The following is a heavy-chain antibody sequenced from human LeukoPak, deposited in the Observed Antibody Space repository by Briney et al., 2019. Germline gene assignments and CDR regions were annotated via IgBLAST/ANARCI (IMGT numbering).Heavy chain of an antibody. D-gene: IGHD5-12*01. CDR1: GFTFGDYA. Sequence: GGSLRLSCTASGFTFGDYAMSWVRQAPGKGLEWVGFIRSKAYGGTTEYAASVKGRFTISRDDSKSIAYLQMNSLKTEDTAVYYCTRDGYDGAFDYWGQGTLVTVSS. CDR3: TRDGYDGAFDY. J-gene: IGHJ4*02. V-gene: IGHV3-49*04. CDR2: IRSKAYGGTT.